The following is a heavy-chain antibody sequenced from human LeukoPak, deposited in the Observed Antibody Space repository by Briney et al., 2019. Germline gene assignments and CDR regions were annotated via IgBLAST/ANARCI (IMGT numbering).Heavy chain of an antibody. J-gene: IGHJ4*02. CDR3: ARDNYLRQFDY. Sequence: ASVKVSCKAAGYTFTDYHMHWVRQAPGQGLEWMGWVNPNSGGTNYAQRFQGRVTMTRDTSINTVYMELSRLRSDDTAMYYCARDNYLRQFDYWGQGTLVTVSS. CDR2: VNPNSGGT. D-gene: IGHD5-24*01. CDR1: GYTFTDYH. V-gene: IGHV1-2*02.